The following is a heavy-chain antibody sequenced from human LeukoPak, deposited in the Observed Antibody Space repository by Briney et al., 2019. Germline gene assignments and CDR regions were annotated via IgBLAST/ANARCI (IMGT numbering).Heavy chain of an antibody. D-gene: IGHD6-6*01. CDR3: ARDLGYSSSSRYFYYMDV. Sequence: SETLSLTCTVSGGSISSYYWSWIRQPAGKGLEWIGRIYTSGSTNYNPSLKSRVTMSVDTSKNQFSLKLSSVTAADTAIYYCARDLGYSSSSRYFYYMDVWGKGTTVTVSS. J-gene: IGHJ6*03. CDR1: GGSISSYY. V-gene: IGHV4-4*07. CDR2: IYTSGST.